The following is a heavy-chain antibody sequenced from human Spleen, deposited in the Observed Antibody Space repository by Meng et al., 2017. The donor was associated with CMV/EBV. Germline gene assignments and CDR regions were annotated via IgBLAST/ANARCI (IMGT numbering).Heavy chain of an antibody. Sequence: SETLSLTCKVSDYFISSGYYWGLMRQPPGKGLEWIGSIYHSGSTYYNPSLKGRVSISVDTSKNQFSLKLTSVTAADTAVYYCAVVYSLNYFDYWGQGTLVTVSS. CDR1: DYFISSGYY. CDR2: IYHSGST. J-gene: IGHJ4*02. V-gene: IGHV4-38-2*02. CDR3: AVVYSLNYFDY. D-gene: IGHD4-11*01.